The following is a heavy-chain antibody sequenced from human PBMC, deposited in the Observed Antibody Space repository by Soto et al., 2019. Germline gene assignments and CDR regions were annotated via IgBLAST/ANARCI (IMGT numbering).Heavy chain of an antibody. CDR1: GGSISSYY. V-gene: IGHV4-59*12. CDR3: ASIVAAAGTGKFDP. CDR2: IYYSGST. J-gene: IGHJ5*02. Sequence: ETLSLTCTVSGGSISSYYWSWIRQPPGKGLEWIGYIYYSGSTNYNPSLKSRVTISVDTSKNQFSLKLSSVTAADTAVYYCASIVAAAGTGKFDPRGQGTPVTVSS. D-gene: IGHD6-13*01.